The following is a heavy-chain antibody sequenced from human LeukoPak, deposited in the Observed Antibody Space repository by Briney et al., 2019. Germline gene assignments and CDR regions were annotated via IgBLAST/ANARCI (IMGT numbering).Heavy chain of an antibody. D-gene: IGHD3-10*01. V-gene: IGHV3-33*01. CDR3: ARGGRGCGVDY. Sequence: GGSLGLSCAASGFTFSSYGMHLVRQAPGKGLEWVAVIWYDGSNKYYADSVKGRFTISRDNSKNTLYLQMNSLRAEDTAVYYCARGGRGCGVDYWGQGTLVTVSS. CDR2: IWYDGSNK. CDR1: GFTFSSYG. J-gene: IGHJ4*02.